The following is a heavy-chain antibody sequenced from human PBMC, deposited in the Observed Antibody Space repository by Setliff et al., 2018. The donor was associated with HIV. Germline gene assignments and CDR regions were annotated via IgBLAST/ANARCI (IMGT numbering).Heavy chain of an antibody. J-gene: IGHJ3*02. CDR2: IYYSGST. Sequence: SETLSLTCTVSGGSISSYYWSWIRQPPGKGLEWIGYIYYSGSTNYNPSLKSRVTISVDTSKNQFSLKLSSVTAADTAVYYCARSPHNYDILTGYRSRGGAFDIWGRGTMVTVS. CDR1: GGSISSYY. V-gene: IGHV4-59*01. CDR3: ARSPHNYDILTGYRSRGGAFDI. D-gene: IGHD3-9*01.